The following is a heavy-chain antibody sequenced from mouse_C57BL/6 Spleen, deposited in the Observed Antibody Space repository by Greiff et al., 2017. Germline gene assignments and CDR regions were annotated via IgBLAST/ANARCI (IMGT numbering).Heavy chain of an antibody. V-gene: IGHV1-12*01. Sequence: LQQSGAELVRPGASVKMSCKASGYTFTSYNMHWVQQTPRQGLEWIGAIYPGNGDTSYNQKFKGQATLTVDKSSSTAYMQLSSRTSEDSAVYFCARSGYDYDPFAYWGQGTLVTVSA. J-gene: IGHJ3*01. CDR3: ARSGYDYDPFAY. CDR2: IYPGNGDT. D-gene: IGHD2-4*01. CDR1: GYTFTSYN.